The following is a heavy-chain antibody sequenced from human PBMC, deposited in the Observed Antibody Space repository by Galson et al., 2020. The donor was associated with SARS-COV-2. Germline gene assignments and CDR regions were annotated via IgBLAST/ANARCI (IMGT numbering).Heavy chain of an antibody. D-gene: IGHD3-22*01. CDR2: IKSKTDGGTT. CDR1: GFTFSNAW. CDR3: TTGPAPYYYDSSGYYHGHEVG. V-gene: IGHV3-15*01. J-gene: IGHJ4*02. Sequence: GGSLRLSCAASGFTFSNAWMSWVRQAPGKGLEWVGRIKSKTDGGTTDYAAPVKGRFTISRDDSKNTLYLQMNSLKTEDTAVYYCTTGPAPYYYDSSGYYHGHEVGWGQGTLVTVSS.